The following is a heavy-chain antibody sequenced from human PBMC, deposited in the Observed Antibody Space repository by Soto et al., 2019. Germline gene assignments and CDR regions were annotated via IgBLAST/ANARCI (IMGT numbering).Heavy chain of an antibody. CDR3: AKDILPQRGSGWYSDFDY. CDR1: GFTFSSYA. V-gene: IGHV3-23*01. J-gene: IGHJ4*02. Sequence: EVQLLESGGGLVQPGGSLRLSCAASGFTFSSYAMSWVRQAPGKGLEWVSAISGSGGSTYYADSVKGRFTISRDNSNNTRYLQMNSLRAEDTAVYYCAKDILPQRGSGWYSDFDYWGQGPLLTVSS. D-gene: IGHD6-19*01. CDR2: ISGSGGST.